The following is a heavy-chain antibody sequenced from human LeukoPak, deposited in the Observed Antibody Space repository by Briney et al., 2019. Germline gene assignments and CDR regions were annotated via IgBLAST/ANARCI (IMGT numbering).Heavy chain of an antibody. V-gene: IGHV3-33*01. Sequence: PGGSLRLSCAASGFTFSSYGTHWVRQAPGKGLEWVAVIWYDGSNKYYADSVKGRFTISRDNAKNTLYLQMNSLRADDTSVYYCARDSPAYNWNYGIFDYWGQGTLVTVSS. CDR2: IWYDGSNK. CDR1: GFTFSSYG. CDR3: ARDSPAYNWNYGIFDY. D-gene: IGHD1-7*01. J-gene: IGHJ4*02.